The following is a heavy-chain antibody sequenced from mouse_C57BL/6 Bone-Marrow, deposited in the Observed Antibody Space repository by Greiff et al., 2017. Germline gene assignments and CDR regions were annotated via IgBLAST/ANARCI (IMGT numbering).Heavy chain of an antibody. CDR2: IDPETGGT. Sequence: QVQLQQSGAELVRPGASVTLSCKASGYKFTDYEMHWVKQTPVHGLEWIGAIDPETGGTAYNQKFKGKAILTADKSSSTAYMELRSLTSEDSAVYYCTKGTITSGYWVQGTTLTVSS. J-gene: IGHJ2*01. D-gene: IGHD3-3*01. CDR3: TKGTITSGY. CDR1: GYKFTDYE. V-gene: IGHV1-15*01.